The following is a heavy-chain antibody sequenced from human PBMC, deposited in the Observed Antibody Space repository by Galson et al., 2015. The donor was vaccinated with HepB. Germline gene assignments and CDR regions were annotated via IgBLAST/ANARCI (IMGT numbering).Heavy chain of an antibody. CDR1: GFTFSTYS. D-gene: IGHD2-2*01. Sequence: SLRLSCAASGFTFSTYSMDWVRQAPGKGLEWVSSISVSSSFIYYADSVKGRFTISRDNAKNALSLKMNSLRAQDTALYYCATWSTSNSAFDIWGQGTMVTFSS. V-gene: IGHV3-21*01. CDR3: ATWSTSNSAFDI. CDR2: ISVSSSFI. J-gene: IGHJ3*02.